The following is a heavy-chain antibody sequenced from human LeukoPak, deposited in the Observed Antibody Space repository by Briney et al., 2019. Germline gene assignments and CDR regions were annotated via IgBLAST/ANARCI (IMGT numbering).Heavy chain of an antibody. J-gene: IGHJ5*02. V-gene: IGHV4-34*01. CDR1: GGSFSGYY. CDR2: INHSGST. D-gene: IGHD3-22*01. CDR3: ARGGLTTYYYDSSGYYAARHTP. Sequence: SETLSLTCAVYGGSFSGYYWSWIRQPPGKGLEWIGEINHSGSTNYNPSLKSRVTTSVDTSKNQFSLKLSSVTAADTAVYYCARGGLTTYYYDSSGYYAARHTPWGQGTLVTVSS.